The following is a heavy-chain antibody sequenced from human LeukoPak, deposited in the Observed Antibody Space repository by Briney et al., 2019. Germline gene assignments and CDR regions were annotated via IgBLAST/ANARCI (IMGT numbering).Heavy chain of an antibody. Sequence: AGSLRLSCAASGFTFSSYEMNWVRQAPGKGLEWVSYISSSGSTIYYADSVKGRFTISRDNAKNSLYLQMNSLRAEDTAVYYCARRPIVVVPAADERFDYWGQGTLVTVSS. J-gene: IGHJ4*02. D-gene: IGHD2-2*01. CDR3: ARRPIVVVPAADERFDY. V-gene: IGHV3-48*03. CDR2: ISSSGSTI. CDR1: GFTFSSYE.